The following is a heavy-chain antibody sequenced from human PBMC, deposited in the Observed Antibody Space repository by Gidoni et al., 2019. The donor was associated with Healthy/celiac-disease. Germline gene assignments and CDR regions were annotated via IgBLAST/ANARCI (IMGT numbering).Heavy chain of an antibody. CDR2: ISYDGSNK. CDR3: AREGAMIENYYYYGMDV. D-gene: IGHD3-22*01. Sequence: QVQLVESGGGVVQPGRSLRLSCAASGFPFRSYAINWVGQASGKGLEWVAVISYDGSNKYYADSVKGRFTISRDNSKNTLYLQMNSLRAEDTAVYYCAREGAMIENYYYYGMDVWGQGTTVTVSS. V-gene: IGHV3-30-3*01. CDR1: GFPFRSYA. J-gene: IGHJ6*02.